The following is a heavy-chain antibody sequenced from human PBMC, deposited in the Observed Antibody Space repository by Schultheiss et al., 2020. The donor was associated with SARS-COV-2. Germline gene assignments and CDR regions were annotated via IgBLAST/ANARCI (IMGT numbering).Heavy chain of an antibody. V-gene: IGHV3-48*04. D-gene: IGHD6-19*01. CDR2: ISSSSSTI. Sequence: GGSLRLSCAASGFTFSSYSMNWVRQAPGKGLEWVSYISSSSSTIYYADSVKGRFTISRDNAKNSLYLQMNSLRAEDTAVYYCAKASFSIGAVAVPYYFDYWGQGTLVTVSS. J-gene: IGHJ4*02. CDR3: AKASFSIGAVAVPYYFDY. CDR1: GFTFSSYS.